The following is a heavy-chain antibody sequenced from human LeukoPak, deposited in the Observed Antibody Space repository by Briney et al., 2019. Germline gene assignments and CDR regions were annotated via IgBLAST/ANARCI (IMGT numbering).Heavy chain of an antibody. CDR1: GFTFSSYG. Sequence: GGSLRLSCAASGFTFSSYGMHWVRQAPGQRLEWMGWINAGNGNTKYSQKFQGRVTITRDTSASTAYMELSSLRSEDTAVYYCARVGPNRNFDCWGQGTLVTVSS. D-gene: IGHD2/OR15-2a*01. V-gene: IGHV1-3*01. CDR2: INAGNGNT. J-gene: IGHJ4*02. CDR3: ARVGPNRNFDC.